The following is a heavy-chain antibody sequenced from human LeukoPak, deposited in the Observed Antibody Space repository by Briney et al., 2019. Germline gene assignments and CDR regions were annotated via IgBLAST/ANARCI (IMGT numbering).Heavy chain of an antibody. V-gene: IGHV3-11*01. Sequence: AESLRLSCTASGFDFSNSFMSWVRQGPGKGLEWISYISSRSTTIYYADSVKGRFTISRDNGKNTVYLQMNNLRVDDTAAFYCGKGSLAVAATPLDFWGQGTLVTVSS. J-gene: IGHJ4*02. CDR2: ISSRSTTI. CDR3: GKGSLAVAATPLDF. D-gene: IGHD6-19*01. CDR1: GFDFSNSF.